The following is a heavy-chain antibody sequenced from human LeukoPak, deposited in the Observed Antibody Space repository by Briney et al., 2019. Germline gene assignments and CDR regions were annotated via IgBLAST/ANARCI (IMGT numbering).Heavy chain of an antibody. V-gene: IGHV4-34*01. Sequence: SETLSLTCAVYGGSFSGYYWSWIRQPPGKGLEWIGEINHSGSTNYNPSIKSRVTISVDTSKNQFSLKLSSVTAADTVVYYCAREGRWLQFYYFDYWGQGTMVTVSS. CDR3: AREGRWLQFYYFDY. D-gene: IGHD5-24*01. CDR1: GGSFSGYY. CDR2: INHSGST. J-gene: IGHJ4*02.